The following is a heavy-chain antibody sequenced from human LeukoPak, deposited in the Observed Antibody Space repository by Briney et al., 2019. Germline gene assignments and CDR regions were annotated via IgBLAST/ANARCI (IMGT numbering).Heavy chain of an antibody. D-gene: IGHD3-10*01. V-gene: IGHV3-23*01. CDR3: AARPGDLAVPFDY. Sequence: PGGSLTLSCAASGFTFSSYAMSWLRQAPGKGLEWVSAISGSGGSTYYADSVKGRFTISRDNSKTTLYLQMHSLRAEDTAMYYCAARPGDLAVPFDYWGQGTLVIVSS. CDR1: GFTFSSYA. J-gene: IGHJ4*02. CDR2: ISGSGGST.